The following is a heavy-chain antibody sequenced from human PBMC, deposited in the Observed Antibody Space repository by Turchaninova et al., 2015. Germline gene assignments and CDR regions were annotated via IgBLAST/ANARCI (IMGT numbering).Heavy chain of an antibody. D-gene: IGHD3-3*01. CDR1: GVYLSCYY. Sequence: QVQLQQWGAGLLTPSMTPVLTGAVYGVYLSCYYRGWIRQPPGKGLEWIGGINPSGSTNYNPSLKSRVTISVDTSKNQFSLKLSSVTAADTAVYYCARGVKYYDFWSALGDWGQGTLVTVSS. CDR2: INPSGST. J-gene: IGHJ4*02. CDR3: ARGVKYYDFWSALGD. V-gene: IGHV4-34*01.